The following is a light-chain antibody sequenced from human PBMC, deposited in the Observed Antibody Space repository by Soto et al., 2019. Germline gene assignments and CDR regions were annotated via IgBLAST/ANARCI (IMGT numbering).Light chain of an antibody. J-gene: IGLJ1*01. Sequence: QSVLTQPASVSGSPGQSITISCTGTSSEDGGNNYVSWYQHHPCNSSKLMIYDVSNRPSGFSNRFSGSKSGNTASLTISGLQAEDEADYYCSSYTSSSTGVFGTGTKVTVL. CDR2: DVS. CDR1: SSEDGGNNY. V-gene: IGLV2-14*03. CDR3: SSYTSSSTGV.